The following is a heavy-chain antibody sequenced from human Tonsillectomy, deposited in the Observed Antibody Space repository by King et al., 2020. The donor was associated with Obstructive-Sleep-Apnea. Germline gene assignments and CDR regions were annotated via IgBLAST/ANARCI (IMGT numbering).Heavy chain of an antibody. CDR3: SGGGLVYCSGSSCYSGFDY. CDR2: IYDSGST. D-gene: IGHD2-15*01. Sequence: VQLQESGPGLVKPSQTLPLTCTVSGGFISSGGYSWSWIRQHPGKGLEWIGYIYDSGSTYYNPSLESRVTISVDTSKNQFSLKLSSVTAADTAVYYCSGGGLVYCSGSSCYSGFDYWGQGTLVTVSS. J-gene: IGHJ4*02. V-gene: IGHV4-31*03. CDR1: GGFISSGGYS.